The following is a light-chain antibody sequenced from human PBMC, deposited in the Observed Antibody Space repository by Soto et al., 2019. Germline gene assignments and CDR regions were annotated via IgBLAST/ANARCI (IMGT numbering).Light chain of an antibody. J-gene: IGKJ2*01. CDR3: QQYNSYSQYT. V-gene: IGKV1-5*01. CDR2: DAS. CDR1: QSISSW. Sequence: DIQMTQSPSTLSASVGDRVTITCRASQSISSWLAWYQQKPGKAPKLLIYDASSLESGVPSSFSGIGSGTEFTLTISSLQPDDFATYYCQQYNSYSQYTFGQGTKLEIK.